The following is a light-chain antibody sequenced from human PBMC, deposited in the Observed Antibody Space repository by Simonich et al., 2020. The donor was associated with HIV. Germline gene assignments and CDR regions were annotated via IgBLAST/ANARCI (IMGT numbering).Light chain of an antibody. J-gene: IGKJ4*01. V-gene: IGKV1-5*03. CDR3: QQYNSYSMLT. CDR1: QSISSW. CDR2: KAS. Sequence: IQMTQSPSSLSASVGDRVTITCRASQSISSWLAWYQQKPGKAPNLLIYKASSLESGVTSRFSGSGSGTEFTLTISSVQPDDFATYYCQQYNSYSMLTFGGGTKVEIK.